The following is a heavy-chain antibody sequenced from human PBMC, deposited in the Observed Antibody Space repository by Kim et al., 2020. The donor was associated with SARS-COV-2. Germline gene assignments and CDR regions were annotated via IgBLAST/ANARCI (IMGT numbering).Heavy chain of an antibody. D-gene: IGHD1-26*01. J-gene: IGHJ4*02. Sequence: GGSLRLSCAASGFTFSSYGMHWVRQAPGKGLEWVAVISYDGSNKYYADSVKGRFTISRDNSKNTLYLQMNSLRAEDTAVYYCALGGRESGSYSATEVYWGQGTLVTVSS. V-gene: IGHV3-30*03. CDR1: GFTFSSYG. CDR2: ISYDGSNK. CDR3: ALGGRESGSYSATEVY.